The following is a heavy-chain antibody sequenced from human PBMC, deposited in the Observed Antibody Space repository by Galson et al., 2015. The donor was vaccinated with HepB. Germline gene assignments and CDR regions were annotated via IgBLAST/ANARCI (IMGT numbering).Heavy chain of an antibody. J-gene: IGHJ6*03. CDR3: ATSTSLKYYYYYMDV. CDR2: MDPKSGST. CDR1: GYTFSDYD. Sequence: SVKVSCKASGYTFSDYDINWLRQATGQGLEWMGWMDPKSGSTGYTQKFQGRVTMTRDTSINTAYMELSSLRSEDTAVYYCATSTSLKYYYYYMDVWGKGTTVTVSS. V-gene: IGHV1-8*01. D-gene: IGHD2-2*01.